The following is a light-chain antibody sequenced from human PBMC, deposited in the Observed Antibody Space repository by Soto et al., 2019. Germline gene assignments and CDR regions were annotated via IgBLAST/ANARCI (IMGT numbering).Light chain of an antibody. V-gene: IGLV1-40*01. CDR2: NNN. J-gene: IGLJ2*01. Sequence: QSVLTQPPSVSGAPGQRVTISCTGSSSNIGAGYDVHWYQQLPGTAPKLLIYNNNNRPSGVPDRFSGSKSVTSASLAITGLQADDEADYYCQSYDSNLSGVVFGGGTKLTVL. CDR1: SSNIGAGYD. CDR3: QSYDSNLSGVV.